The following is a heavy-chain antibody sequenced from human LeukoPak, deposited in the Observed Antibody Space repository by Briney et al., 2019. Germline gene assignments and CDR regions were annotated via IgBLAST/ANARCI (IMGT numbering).Heavy chain of an antibody. Sequence: GPSMRLSCAASRLTLSNHGMHWVRQAPGKGLMQVAVIPYDGSNKYYTDSVKARFTISRDNSKNTLYLQMNSLTAEDTAVYYCAKDGAVRGVMPYYFDYWGQGTLVTVSS. CDR3: AKDGAVRGVMPYYFDY. CDR2: IPYDGSNK. D-gene: IGHD3-10*01. V-gene: IGHV3-30*18. CDR1: RLTLSNHG. J-gene: IGHJ4*02.